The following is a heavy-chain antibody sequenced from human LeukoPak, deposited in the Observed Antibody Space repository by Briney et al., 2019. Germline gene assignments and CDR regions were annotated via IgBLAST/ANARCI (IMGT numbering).Heavy chain of an antibody. CDR1: GLSVRGSY. V-gene: IGHV3-53*01. CDR3: TRDLTGTTWSENDY. D-gene: IGHD6-13*01. CDR2: IYSGDRT. J-gene: IGHJ4*02. Sequence: GGSLRLSCVASGLSVRGSYMSWVRQAPGKGLEWVSVIYSGDRTYYADSVKGRFTISRDTSKNTLYLQMNNLRADDTAMYYCTRDLTGTTWSENDYWGQGTLVTISP.